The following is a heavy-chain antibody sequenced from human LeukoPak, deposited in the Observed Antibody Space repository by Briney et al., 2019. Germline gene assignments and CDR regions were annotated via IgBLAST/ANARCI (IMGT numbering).Heavy chain of an antibody. J-gene: IGHJ5*02. Sequence: ASVKVSCKASGYTFTSYDINWVRQAPGQGLEWMGWMNPNSGNTGYAQKFQGRVTMTRNTSISTAYMELSSLRSEDTAVYYCARGTYYYDSSGYSNWFDPWGQGTLVTVSS. CDR2: MNPNSGNT. V-gene: IGHV1-8*01. CDR3: ARGTYYYDSSGYSNWFDP. CDR1: GYTFTSYD. D-gene: IGHD3-22*01.